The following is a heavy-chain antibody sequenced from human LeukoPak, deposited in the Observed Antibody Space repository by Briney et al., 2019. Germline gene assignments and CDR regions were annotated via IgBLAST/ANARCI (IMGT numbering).Heavy chain of an antibody. CDR2: ISGDGTIK. J-gene: IGHJ4*02. CDR1: GFTFGDYA. Sequence: GGSLRLSCTASGFTFGDYAMSWVRQAPGKGLVWVSRISGDGTIKTYADFVRGRFTISRDNTKNILYLQMNSLKVDDTATYFCSRSQFDYWGQGVLVTVSS. V-gene: IGHV3-74*03. CDR3: SRSQFDY.